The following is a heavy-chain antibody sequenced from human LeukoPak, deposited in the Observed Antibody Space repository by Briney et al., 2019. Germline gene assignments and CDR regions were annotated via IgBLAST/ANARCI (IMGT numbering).Heavy chain of an antibody. CDR1: GFAFGTYA. D-gene: IGHD2-15*01. Sequence: HPGGSLRLSCAGSGFAFGTYAMSWVRQAPGMGLEWVSTISTNSQATYYADSVEGRFTISRDNSKKTLYLQMISLRPEDTAFYYCAREERVGAAYYLDAWGRGTLVTVSS. V-gene: IGHV3-23*01. J-gene: IGHJ4*02. CDR3: AREERVGAAYYLDA. CDR2: ISTNSQAT.